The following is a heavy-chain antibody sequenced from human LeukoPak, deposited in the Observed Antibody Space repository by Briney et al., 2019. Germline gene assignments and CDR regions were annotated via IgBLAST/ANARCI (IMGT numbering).Heavy chain of an antibody. Sequence: TGGSLRLSCAASGFTFSNAWMSWVRQAPGKGLEWVGRIKSKTDGGTTDYAAPVKGRFTISRDDSKNTLYPQMNSLKTEDTAVYYCTTKQYYGSGRFDPWGRGTLVTVSS. V-gene: IGHV3-15*01. CDR3: TTKQYYGSGRFDP. CDR1: GFTFSNAW. CDR2: IKSKTDGGTT. J-gene: IGHJ5*02. D-gene: IGHD3-10*01.